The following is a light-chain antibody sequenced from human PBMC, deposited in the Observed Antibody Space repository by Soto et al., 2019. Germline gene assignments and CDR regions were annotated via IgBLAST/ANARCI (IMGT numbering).Light chain of an antibody. CDR3: QQYDSSSFT. J-gene: IGKJ3*01. V-gene: IGKV1-5*01. Sequence: DIQMTQSPSALSASVGDRVTITCRASQSVSTRLAWYQQKPGKAPNLLIYDASSLESGVPSRFSGSGSGTEFTLTISSLQPDDFATYYCQQYDSSSFTFGPGTKVDIK. CDR2: DAS. CDR1: QSVSTR.